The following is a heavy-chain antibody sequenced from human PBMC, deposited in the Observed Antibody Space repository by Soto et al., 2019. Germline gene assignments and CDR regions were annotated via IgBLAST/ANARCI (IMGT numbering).Heavy chain of an antibody. J-gene: IGHJ4*02. V-gene: IGHV3-9*01. D-gene: IGHD2-15*01. Sequence: EVQLVESGGGLVQPGRSLRLSCAASGFTFDDYAMHWVRQAPGKGLEWVSGISWNSGSIGYADSVKGRFTISRDNAKNSLYLQMNSLRAEDTALYYCAKVTSGGGVIWRQGTLVTVSS. CDR1: GFTFDDYA. CDR3: AKVTSGGGVI. CDR2: ISWNSGSI.